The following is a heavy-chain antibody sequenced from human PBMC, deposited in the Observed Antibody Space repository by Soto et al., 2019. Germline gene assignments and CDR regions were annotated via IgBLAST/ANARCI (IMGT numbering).Heavy chain of an antibody. CDR2: ISGSDNST. CDR1: GFTFSSYA. Sequence: SXSLSCAASGFTFSSYAMSWVRQAPGKGLEWVSGISGSDNSTYYADSVKGRFTISRDNSKNTLYLQMSSLRADDTAVYYCAPMGVWGQGTTVTGSS. J-gene: IGHJ6*02. V-gene: IGHV3-23*01. CDR3: APMGV.